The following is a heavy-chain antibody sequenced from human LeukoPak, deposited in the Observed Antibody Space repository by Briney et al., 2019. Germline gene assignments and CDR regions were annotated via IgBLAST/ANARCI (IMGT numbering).Heavy chain of an antibody. D-gene: IGHD3-10*01. V-gene: IGHV3-21*01. CDR1: GFTFSSSG. Sequence: PGGSLRLSCAASGFTFSSSGMNWVRQAPGKGLEWVSSISYSSTYIYYAASVKGRFTISRDNDKNSLFLQMNSLRAEDTAVYYCARDTGPGELGVRFNWGQGTLVTVSS. CDR3: ARDTGPGELGVRFN. J-gene: IGHJ4*02. CDR2: ISYSSTYI.